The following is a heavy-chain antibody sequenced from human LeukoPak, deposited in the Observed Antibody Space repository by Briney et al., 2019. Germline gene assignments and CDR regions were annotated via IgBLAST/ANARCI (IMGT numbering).Heavy chain of an antibody. Sequence: ASVKVSCKASGGTLSSYAISWVRQAPGQGLEWMGGIIPIFGTANYAQKFQGRVTITADESTSTAYMELSSLRSEDTAVYYCARDLPRFLERTDAFDIWGQGTMVTVSS. D-gene: IGHD3-3*01. CDR3: ARDLPRFLERTDAFDI. J-gene: IGHJ3*02. CDR2: IIPIFGTA. CDR1: GGTLSSYA. V-gene: IGHV1-69*01.